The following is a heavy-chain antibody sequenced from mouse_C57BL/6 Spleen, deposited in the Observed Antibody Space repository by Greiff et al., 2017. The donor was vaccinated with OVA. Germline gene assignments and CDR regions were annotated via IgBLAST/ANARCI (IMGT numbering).Heavy chain of an antibody. CDR1: GYTFTSYW. V-gene: IGHV1-72*01. J-gene: IGHJ2*01. CDR3: ARWYDYDFDY. Sequence: QVQLKQPGAELVKPGASVKLSCKASGYTFTSYWMHWVKQRPGRGLEWIGRIDPNSGGTKYNEKFKSKATLTVDKPSSTAYMQLSSLTSEDSAVYYCARWYDYDFDYWGQGTTLTVSS. D-gene: IGHD2-4*01. CDR2: IDPNSGGT.